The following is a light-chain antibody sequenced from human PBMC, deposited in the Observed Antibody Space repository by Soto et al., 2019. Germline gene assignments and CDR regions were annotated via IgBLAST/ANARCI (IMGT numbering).Light chain of an antibody. J-gene: IGLJ2*01. CDR2: DVS. CDR3: LSYTGGSTDVV. Sequence: QSALTQPRSVSGSPGQSVTISCTGTSSDVGGYNYVSWYQQHPGKAPKLMIYDVSKRPSGVPDRFSGSKSGNTASLTISGLQAEDEADYYCLSYTGGSTDVVFGGGTKLTVL. V-gene: IGLV2-11*01. CDR1: SSDVGGYNY.